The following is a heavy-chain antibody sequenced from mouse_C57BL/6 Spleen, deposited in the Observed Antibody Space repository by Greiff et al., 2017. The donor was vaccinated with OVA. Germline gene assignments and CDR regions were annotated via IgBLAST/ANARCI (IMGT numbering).Heavy chain of an antibody. CDR1: GFNITDYY. CDR3: TTGYGEYPD. Sequence: EVKLQESGAELVRPGASVKLSCKASGFNITDYYMHWVKQRPEQGLEWIGRIDPEDGDTEYAPKFQGKATLTADTSSNTAYLQLSSLTSEDTAVYYGTTGYGEYPDWGQGTLVTVSA. J-gene: IGHJ3*01. V-gene: IGHV14-1*01. D-gene: IGHD2-13*01. CDR2: IDPEDGDT.